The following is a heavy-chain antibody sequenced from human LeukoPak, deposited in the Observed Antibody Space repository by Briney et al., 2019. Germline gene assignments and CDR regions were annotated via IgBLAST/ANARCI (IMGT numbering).Heavy chain of an antibody. CDR2: INHSGST. CDR1: GFTFSSYS. CDR3: ARGREPYDFWSGYYSYYFDY. V-gene: IGHV4-34*01. D-gene: IGHD3-3*01. Sequence: GSLRLSCAASGFTFSSYSMNWVRQPPGKGLEWIGEINHSGSTNYNPSLKSRVTISVDTSKNQFSLKLSSVTAADTAVYYCARGREPYDFWSGYYSYYFDYWGQGTLVTVSS. J-gene: IGHJ4*02.